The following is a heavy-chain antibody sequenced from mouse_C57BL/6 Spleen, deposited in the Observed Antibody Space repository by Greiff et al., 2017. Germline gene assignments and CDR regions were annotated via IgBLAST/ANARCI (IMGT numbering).Heavy chain of an antibody. D-gene: IGHD3-2*02. V-gene: IGHV5-6*01. Sequence: EVQGVESGGDLVKPGGSLKLSCAASGFTFSSYGMSWVRQTPDKGLEWVATISSGGSYTYYPDSVKGRFTISRDNDKNTLYLKMSSLKSEDTAMYYCARPPDSSGYAWFAYWGQGTLVTVSA. CDR1: GFTFSSYG. CDR2: ISSGGSYT. J-gene: IGHJ3*01. CDR3: ARPPDSSGYAWFAY.